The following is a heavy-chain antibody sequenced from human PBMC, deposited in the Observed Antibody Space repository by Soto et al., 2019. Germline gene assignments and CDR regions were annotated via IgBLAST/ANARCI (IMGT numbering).Heavy chain of an antibody. D-gene: IGHD3-3*01. V-gene: IGHV3-23*01. CDR2: ISGSGGST. J-gene: IGHJ4*02. CDR3: AKDLRIRFSLLHAN. Sequence: GGSLRLSCAASGFTFSSYAMSWVRQAPGKGLEWVSAISGSGGSTYYADSVKGRFTISRDNSKNTLYLQMNSLRAEDTAVYYCAKDLRIRFSLLHANWGQGTLVTVSS. CDR1: GFTFSSYA.